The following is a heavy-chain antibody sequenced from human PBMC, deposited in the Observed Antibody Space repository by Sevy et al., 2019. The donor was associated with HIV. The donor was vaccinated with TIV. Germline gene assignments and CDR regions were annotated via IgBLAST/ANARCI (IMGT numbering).Heavy chain of an antibody. D-gene: IGHD3-16*01. Sequence: GGSLRLSCGASGFTFSNYAMSWVRQAPGKGPEWVSGINNGGSTYYADSLKGRFTISRDNSKKMVFLQMNSLRAEDTDVYYCGSGDKTMITDLDYWGQGALVTVSS. J-gene: IGHJ4*02. V-gene: IGHV3-23*01. CDR1: GFTFSNYA. CDR2: INNGGST. CDR3: GSGDKTMITDLDY.